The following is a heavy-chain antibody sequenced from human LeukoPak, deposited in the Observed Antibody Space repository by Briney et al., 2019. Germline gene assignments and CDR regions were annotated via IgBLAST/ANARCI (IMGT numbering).Heavy chain of an antibody. Sequence: ASVKVSCKASGYSFTGHYMHWVRQAPGQGLEWMGWINPNSGGTNYAQKFQGRVTMTRDTSISTAYMELSRLRSDDTAVYYCATGVITMVRGVIITKAFDIWGQGTMVTVSS. V-gene: IGHV1-2*02. CDR2: INPNSGGT. CDR3: ATGVITMVRGVIITKAFDI. CDR1: GYSFTGHY. D-gene: IGHD3-10*01. J-gene: IGHJ3*02.